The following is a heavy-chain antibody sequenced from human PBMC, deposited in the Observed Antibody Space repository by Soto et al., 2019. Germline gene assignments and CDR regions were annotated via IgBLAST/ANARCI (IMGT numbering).Heavy chain of an antibody. V-gene: IGHV1-46*03. CDR3: ARDLGMDV. CDR1: GYTFTAYF. Sequence: ASVKVSCKASGYTFTAYFIHWVRQAPGQGLEWLGMINPSTGTTNYAQQFQGRVTVTRDTSTSTVYMELSSLRSEDTAVYYCARDLGMDVWGQGTTVTVS. CDR2: INPSTGTT. J-gene: IGHJ6*02.